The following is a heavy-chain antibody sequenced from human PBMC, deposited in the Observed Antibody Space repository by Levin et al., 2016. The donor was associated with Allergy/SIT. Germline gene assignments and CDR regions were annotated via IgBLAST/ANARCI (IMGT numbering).Heavy chain of an antibody. CDR1: GGSISSSSYY. D-gene: IGHD2/OR15-2a*01. CDR2: IYYTGST. CDR3: ARRPLSTLYDY. V-gene: IGHV4-39*01. Sequence: SETLSLTCTVSGGSISSSSYYWGWIRQPPGKGLEWIGSIYYTGSTYYNPSLRSRLTISADTSNNQFSLKLSSVTAADTAVYYCARRPLSTLYDYWGQGTLVTVSS. J-gene: IGHJ4*02.